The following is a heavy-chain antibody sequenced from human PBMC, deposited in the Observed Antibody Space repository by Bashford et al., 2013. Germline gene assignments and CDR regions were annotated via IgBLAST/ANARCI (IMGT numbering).Heavy chain of an antibody. CDR1: GGSISSGGYY. CDR2: ISSSSSTI. Sequence: LSLTCAVSGGSISSGGYYWSWIRQAPGKGLEWVSYISSSSSTIYYADSVKGRFTISRDNSKNTLYLQLNSLRAEDTAVYYCAKRRVVTGTTYYFDYVGPGNPGHRLL. V-gene: IGHV3-11*01. J-gene: IGHJ4*02. D-gene: IGHD2-21*02. CDR3: AKRRVVTGTTYYFDY.